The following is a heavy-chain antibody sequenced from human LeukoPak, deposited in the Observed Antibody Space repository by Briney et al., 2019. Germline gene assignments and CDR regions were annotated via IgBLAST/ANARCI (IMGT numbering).Heavy chain of an antibody. CDR1: GFTFSSYW. V-gene: IGHV3-7*01. CDR2: IKHDGSDK. CDR3: ARDLARSKGDKLRDY. J-gene: IGHJ4*02. D-gene: IGHD3-16*01. Sequence: GGSLRLSCAASGFTFSSYWMTWVRQAPGKGLEWVANIKHDGSDKYYVDSVKGRFTISRDNAKSSLYLQMNTLRVEDTAVYHCARDLARSKGDKLRDYWGQGTLVTVSS.